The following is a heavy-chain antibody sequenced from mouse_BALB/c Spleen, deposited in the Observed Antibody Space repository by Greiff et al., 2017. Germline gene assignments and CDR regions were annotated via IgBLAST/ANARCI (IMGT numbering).Heavy chain of an antibody. J-gene: IGHJ2*01. CDR3: ARGSDYGYPFDY. Sequence: EVKVEESGGGLVKPGGSLKLSCAASGFTFSSYAMSWVRQTPEKRLEWVASISSGGSTYYPDSVKGRFTISRDNARNILYLQMSSLRSEDTAMYYCARGSDYGYPFDYWGQGTTLTVSS. D-gene: IGHD1-2*01. CDR2: ISSGGST. V-gene: IGHV5-6-5*01. CDR1: GFTFSSYA.